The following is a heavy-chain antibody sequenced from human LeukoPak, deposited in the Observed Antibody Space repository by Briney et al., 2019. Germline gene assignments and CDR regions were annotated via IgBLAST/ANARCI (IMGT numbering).Heavy chain of an antibody. CDR1: GFTLSSYE. CDR3: ARAPWGTGYTGDY. V-gene: IGHV3-48*03. CDR2: ISSSGSTI. J-gene: IGHJ4*02. D-gene: IGHD5-18*01. Sequence: PGGSLRLSCAASGFTLSSYEMNWVRQAPGKGLEWVSYISSSGSTIYYADSVKGRFTISRDNAKNSLYLQMNSLRAEDTAVYYCARAPWGTGYTGDYWGQGTLVTVSS.